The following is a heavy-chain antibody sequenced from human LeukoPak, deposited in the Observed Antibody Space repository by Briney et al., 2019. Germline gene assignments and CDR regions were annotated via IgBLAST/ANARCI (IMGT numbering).Heavy chain of an antibody. CDR1: GGSISSGAYY. D-gene: IGHD3-3*01. Sequence: KASETLSLTCTVSGGSISSGAYYWGWIRQPPGKGLEWIGTIHYSGKTYYNPSLKSRITISVDRSKNQFSLKLSSVTAADTAVYYCATAKYYDFWTGYYIDYWGQGTLVTVSS. J-gene: IGHJ4*02. CDR2: IHYSGKT. CDR3: ATAKYYDFWTGYYIDY. V-gene: IGHV4-39*07.